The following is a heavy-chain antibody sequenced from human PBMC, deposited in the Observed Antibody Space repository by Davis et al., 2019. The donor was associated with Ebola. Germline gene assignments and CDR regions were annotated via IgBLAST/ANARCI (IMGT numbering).Heavy chain of an antibody. V-gene: IGHV3-48*02. D-gene: IGHD5-18*01. J-gene: IGHJ6*02. CDR3: ARGVDTAMALIYYYGMDV. CDR1: GFTFSSYS. CDR2: ISSSSSTI. Sequence: GGSLRLSCAASGFTFSSYSMNWVRQAPGKGLEWVSYISSSSSTIYYADSVKGRFTISRDNAKNSLYLQMNSLRDEGTAVYYCARGVDTAMALIYYYGMDVWGQGTTVTVSS.